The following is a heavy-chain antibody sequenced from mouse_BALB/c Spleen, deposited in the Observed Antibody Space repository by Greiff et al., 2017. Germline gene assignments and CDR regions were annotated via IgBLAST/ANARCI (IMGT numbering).Heavy chain of an antibody. D-gene: IGHD2-10*01. V-gene: IGHV1-18*01. CDR1: GYTFTEYT. CDR2: INPNNGGT. Sequence: EVQRVESGPELVKPGASVKISCKTSGYTFTEYTMHWVKQSHGKSLEWIGGINPNNGGTSYNQKFKGKATLTVDKSSSTAYMELRSLTSEDSAVYYCTDAYYGNYGHYWGQGTTLTVSS. CDR3: TDAYYGNYGHY. J-gene: IGHJ2*01.